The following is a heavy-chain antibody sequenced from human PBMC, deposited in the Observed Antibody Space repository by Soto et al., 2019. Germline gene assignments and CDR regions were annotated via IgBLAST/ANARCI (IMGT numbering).Heavy chain of an antibody. CDR3: ARINKGYGTDS. CDR1: GGSISSSSYY. J-gene: IGHJ4*02. D-gene: IGHD5-18*01. CDR2: IDYTGNT. V-gene: IGHV4-39*01. Sequence: TSETLSLTCTVSGGSISSSSYYWGCIRQPPGQGLEWIASIDYTGNTFYNPSLTSRVTISVDTSKNQFSLKVTSVTAADTAVYYCARINKGYGTDSWGQGTLVTVPS.